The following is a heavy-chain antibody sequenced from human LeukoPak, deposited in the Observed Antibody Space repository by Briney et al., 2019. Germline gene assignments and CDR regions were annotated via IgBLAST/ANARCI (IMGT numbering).Heavy chain of an antibody. CDR1: GGSISSYY. Sequence: SETLSLTCTVSGGSISSYYWSWIRQPPGKGLEWIGYIYYSGSTNYNPSLKSRVTISVDTSKNQFSLKLSSVTAADTAVYYCARGDGNTVYYNSIDPWGQGTLVTVSS. D-gene: IGHD1-1*01. J-gene: IGHJ5*02. V-gene: IGHV4-59*01. CDR3: ARGDGNTVYYNSIDP. CDR2: IYYSGST.